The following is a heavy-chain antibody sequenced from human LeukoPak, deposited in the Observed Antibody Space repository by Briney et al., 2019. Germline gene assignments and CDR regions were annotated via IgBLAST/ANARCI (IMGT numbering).Heavy chain of an antibody. D-gene: IGHD3-16*02. Sequence: PGGSLRLSCAASGFTFDDYAVHWVRQAPGKGLEWVSLISGDGGSTYYADSVKGRFTISRDNSKNSLYLQMNSLRTEDTALYYCAKLRGLYDYVWGSYRHYTGDSDYWGQGTLVTVSS. CDR2: ISGDGGST. CDR3: AKLRGLYDYVWGSYRHYTGDSDY. CDR1: GFTFDDYA. J-gene: IGHJ4*02. V-gene: IGHV3-43*02.